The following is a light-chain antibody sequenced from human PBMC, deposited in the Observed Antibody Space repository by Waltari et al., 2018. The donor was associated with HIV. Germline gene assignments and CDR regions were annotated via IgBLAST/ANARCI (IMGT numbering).Light chain of an antibody. V-gene: IGKV1-39*01. CDR2: DAS. Sequence: DIQMTQSPSSLSASVGDSVTITCRAIQTVPTKVNWYKQKPGKAPKVLIYDASTLQSGVPSRFRGGGSWTDFNLAITSLQLDDFATYGCQQSVSSPLTFGPGTKVDI. J-gene: IGKJ3*01. CDR1: QTVPTK. CDR3: QQSVSSPLT.